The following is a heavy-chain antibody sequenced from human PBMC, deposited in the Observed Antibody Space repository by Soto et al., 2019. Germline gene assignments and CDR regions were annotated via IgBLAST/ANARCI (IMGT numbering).Heavy chain of an antibody. CDR1: GFTFSNYW. J-gene: IGHJ3*02. V-gene: IGHV3-7*01. CDR3: AREGPSGTAAGTDAFDI. D-gene: IGHD6-13*01. CDR2: IKQDGSEK. Sequence: PGGSLRLSCAASGFTFSNYWMTWVRQAPGKGLEWVANIKQDGSEKYYVDSVKGRFTISRDNAKNSLYLQMNSLRAEDTAVYYCAREGPSGTAAGTDAFDIWGQGTMVTVSS.